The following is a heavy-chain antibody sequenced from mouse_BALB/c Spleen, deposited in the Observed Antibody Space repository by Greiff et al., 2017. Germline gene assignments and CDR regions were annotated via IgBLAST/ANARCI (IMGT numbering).Heavy chain of an antibody. Sequence: EVMLVESGGGLVQPGGSRKLSCAASGFTFSSFGMPWVRQAPEKGLEWVAYISSGSSTIYYPDTVKGRFTISRDNPKNTLFLQMTSLRSEDTAMDYCARREYSNYYYAMDYWGQGTSVTVSS. D-gene: IGHD2-5*01. CDR1: GFTFSSFG. V-gene: IGHV5-17*02. J-gene: IGHJ4*01. CDR3: ARREYSNYYYAMDY. CDR2: ISSGSSTI.